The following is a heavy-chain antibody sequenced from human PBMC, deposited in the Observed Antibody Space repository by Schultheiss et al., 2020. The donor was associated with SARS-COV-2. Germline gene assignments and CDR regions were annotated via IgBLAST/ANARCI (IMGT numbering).Heavy chain of an antibody. CDR1: GFTVSSNY. Sequence: GESLXISCAASGFTVSSNYMSWVRQAPGKGLEWVSVIYSGGITYYADSVKGRFTISRHNSKNTLYLQMNSLRAEDTAVYYCARVRGYYYYMDVWGKGTTVTVSS. J-gene: IGHJ6*03. CDR2: IYSGGIT. CDR3: ARVRGYYYYMDV. V-gene: IGHV3-53*04.